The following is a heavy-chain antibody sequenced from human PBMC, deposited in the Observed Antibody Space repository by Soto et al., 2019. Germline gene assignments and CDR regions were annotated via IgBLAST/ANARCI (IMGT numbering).Heavy chain of an antibody. V-gene: IGHV1-18*04. Sequence: ASVKASCKASGYTFTSYGISWVRQAPGQGLERMGWTSVYNGNTNYAQRLQGRVTMTTDTSTNTAYMDLRSLRSDDTAVYYCARRGPYSSSPLSNAFDIWGQGTMVTVSS. CDR2: TSVYNGNT. J-gene: IGHJ3*02. CDR3: ARRGPYSSSPLSNAFDI. D-gene: IGHD6-6*01. CDR1: GYTFTSYG.